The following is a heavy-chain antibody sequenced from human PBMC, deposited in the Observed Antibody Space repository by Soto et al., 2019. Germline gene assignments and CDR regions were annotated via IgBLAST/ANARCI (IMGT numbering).Heavy chain of an antibody. V-gene: IGHV3-49*03. J-gene: IGHJ4*02. Sequence: PGGFLRLSCAASGFTFSSYSMSWFRQAPGKGLEWVGFIRSKAYGGTTEYAASVKGRFTISRDDSKSIAYLQMNSLKTEDTAVYYCTGLTMKLDYWGQGTLVTVSS. CDR2: IRSKAYGGTT. D-gene: IGHD3-22*01. CDR3: TGLTMKLDY. CDR1: GFTFSSYS.